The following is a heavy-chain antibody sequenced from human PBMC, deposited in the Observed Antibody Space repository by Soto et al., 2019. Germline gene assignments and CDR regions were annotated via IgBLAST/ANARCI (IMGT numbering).Heavy chain of an antibody. CDR1: GFTFSSYG. J-gene: IGHJ4*02. CDR3: ARSAGKGGLAAPIDY. Sequence: VQLVESGGGVVQPGRSLRLSCASSGFTFSSYGLHWVRQAPGKGLEWVAVISFDGSNKYYADSVKGRFTISRDSSKNTLSLQMDSLRAEDTAVYYCARSAGKGGLAAPIDYWGQGTLVTVSS. CDR2: ISFDGSNK. V-gene: IGHV3-33*01. D-gene: IGHD6-13*01.